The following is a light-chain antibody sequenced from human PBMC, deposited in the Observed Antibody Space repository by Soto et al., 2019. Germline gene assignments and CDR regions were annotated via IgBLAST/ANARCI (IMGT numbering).Light chain of an antibody. Sequence: QSVLTQPASVSGSPGQSITIACTGTSSDVGGYNYVSWYQHHPGKAPKLMIYEVSNRPSGVSYRFSGSKSGDTASLTISGFQAEDEADYYCSSYTTSDIWVFGGGTKLTVL. CDR3: SSYTTSDIWV. V-gene: IGLV2-14*01. J-gene: IGLJ3*02. CDR2: EVS. CDR1: SSDVGGYNY.